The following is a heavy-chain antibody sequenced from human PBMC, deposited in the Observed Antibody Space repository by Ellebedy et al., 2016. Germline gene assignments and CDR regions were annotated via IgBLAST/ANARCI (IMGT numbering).Heavy chain of an antibody. D-gene: IGHD3-22*01. J-gene: IGHJ6*03. CDR2: MNPNSGNT. CDR1: GYTFTSYD. CDR3: ARRPSGYSYMDV. V-gene: IGHV1-8*01. Sequence: ASVKVSXKASGYTFTSYDINWVRQATGQGLEWMGWMNPNSGNTGYAQKFQGRVTMTRNTSISTAYMELSSLRSEDTAVYYCARRPSGYSYMDVWGKGTTVTVSS.